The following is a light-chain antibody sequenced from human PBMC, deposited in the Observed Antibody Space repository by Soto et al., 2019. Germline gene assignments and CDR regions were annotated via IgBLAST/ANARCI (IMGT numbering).Light chain of an antibody. J-gene: IGKJ2*01. V-gene: IGKV1-39*01. CDR3: QQGHSTPYT. CDR2: SAS. CDR1: QNISTY. Sequence: DIQMTQSPYSLSASVGDSVTITCRASQNISTYLNWYQQKPGRAPKLLIHSASALPSGVPSRFSGSGSGTEFTLTMSGLQPEDFATYYCQQGHSTPYTFGQGTKVDIK.